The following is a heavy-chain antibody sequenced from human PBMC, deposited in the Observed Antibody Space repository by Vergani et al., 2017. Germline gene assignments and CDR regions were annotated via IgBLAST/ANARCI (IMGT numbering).Heavy chain of an antibody. Sequence: EVQLLQSEGAVVQPGGSVRLSCVASGCTFSSHAMSWVRQVHGQGLVWVSSIKNTVDSTHYADSVEGRFTIARDNSKNTLYLQMNSLRVEDTAVYYCGRGSDNYDWGQGALVTVS. D-gene: IGHD5-12*01. V-gene: IGHV3-23*01. CDR2: IKNTVDST. CDR3: GRGSDNYD. J-gene: IGHJ4*02. CDR1: GCTFSSHA.